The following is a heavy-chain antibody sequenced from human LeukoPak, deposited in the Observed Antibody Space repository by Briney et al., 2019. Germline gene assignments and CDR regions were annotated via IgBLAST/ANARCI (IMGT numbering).Heavy chain of an antibody. V-gene: IGHV3-30*02. J-gene: IGHJ4*02. CDR2: IRYDGSNK. CDR3: AKDLYYYDSSGYYPFDY. CDR1: GFTFSSYG. D-gene: IGHD3-22*01. Sequence: PGGSLRLSCAASGFTFSSYGMHWVRQAPGKGLEWVAFIRYDGSNKYYADSVKGRFTISRDNSKNTLYLQMNSLRAEDTAVYYCAKDLYYYDSSGYYPFDYWGQGTLVTLSS.